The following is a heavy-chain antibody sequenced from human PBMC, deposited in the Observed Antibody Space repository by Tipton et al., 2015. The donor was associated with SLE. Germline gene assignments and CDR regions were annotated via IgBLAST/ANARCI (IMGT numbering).Heavy chain of an antibody. J-gene: IGHJ4*02. CDR1: GFTFSSYG. V-gene: IGHV3-30*12. CDR3: AKEGIWDY. CDR2: ISYDGSNK. Sequence: SPRLSCAASGFTFSSYGMHWVRQAPGKGLEWVAVISYDGSNKYYADSVKGRFTISRDNSKNTLSLQMNSLRAEDTAVYYCAKEGIWDYWGQGTLVTVSS.